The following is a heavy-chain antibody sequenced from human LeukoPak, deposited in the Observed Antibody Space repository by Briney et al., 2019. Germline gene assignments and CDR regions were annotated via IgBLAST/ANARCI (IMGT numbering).Heavy chain of an antibody. V-gene: IGHV3-53*01. Sequence: GGSLRLSCAASGVTVSTIYMGWVRQAPGRGLDWVSVIYPDGKAYYAESVKGRFTISRDSSENTLFLQMNSLRAEDTAVYYCATLKGWYGEGCFDYWGQGTLVTVSS. J-gene: IGHJ4*02. CDR2: IYPDGKA. CDR3: ATLKGWYGEGCFDY. CDR1: GVTVSTIY. D-gene: IGHD3-10*01.